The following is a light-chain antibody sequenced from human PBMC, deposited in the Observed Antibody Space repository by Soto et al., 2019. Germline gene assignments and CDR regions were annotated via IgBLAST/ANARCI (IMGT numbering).Light chain of an antibody. CDR3: CSYEGSSTFYV. Sequence: QSVLTQPASVSGSPGQSIPISCTGTSSDVGSYNLVSWYQQHPGKAPKLMIYEASKRPSGVSNRFSGSKSGNTASLTISGLQAEDEADYYCCSYEGSSTFYVFGSGTKVTVL. CDR1: SSDVGSYNL. V-gene: IGLV2-23*02. CDR2: EAS. J-gene: IGLJ1*01.